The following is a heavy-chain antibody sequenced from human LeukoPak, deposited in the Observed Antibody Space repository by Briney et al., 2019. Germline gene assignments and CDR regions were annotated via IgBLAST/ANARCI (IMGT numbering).Heavy chain of an antibody. CDR3: ARVGTVTPPYYYYGMDV. V-gene: IGHV3-23*01. Sequence: GGSLRLSCAASGFTFSSYAMGWVRQAPGKGLEWVSAISGSGGSTYYADSVKGRFTISRDNSKNTLYLQMNSLRAEDTAVYYCARVGTVTPPYYYYGMDVWGQGTTVTVSS. CDR1: GFTFSSYA. CDR2: ISGSGGST. J-gene: IGHJ6*02. D-gene: IGHD4-4*01.